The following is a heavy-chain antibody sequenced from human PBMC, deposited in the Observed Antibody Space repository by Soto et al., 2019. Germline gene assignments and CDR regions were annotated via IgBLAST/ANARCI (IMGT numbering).Heavy chain of an antibody. Sequence: SVKVSCKASGGPVSCYVISLVRQAPGQGLEWMGGIIPIFGTTTYGEKFQGRVTITADESTSTTYMELSGMKSEDTAVYYCARDPRQDCSGETCYYSWGQGTLVTYPQ. V-gene: IGHV1-69*13. J-gene: IGHJ4*02. CDR2: IIPIFGTT. D-gene: IGHD2-15*01. CDR3: ARDPRQDCSGETCYYS. CDR1: GGPVSCYV.